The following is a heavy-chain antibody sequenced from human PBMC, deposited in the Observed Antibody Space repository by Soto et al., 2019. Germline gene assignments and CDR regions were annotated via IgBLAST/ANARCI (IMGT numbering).Heavy chain of an antibody. J-gene: IGHJ4*02. Sequence: EVQLVESGGGLIQPGGSLRLSCAVSGFTVSNNYMSWVRQAPGKGLEGVSVIYSGGYTAYGDSVKGRFTISRDNSKNTLFLKINSRRADRTGVFYCAPPGGGGGYWGQGTLVTVSS. D-gene: IGHD3-16*01. CDR2: IYSGGYT. CDR1: GFTVSNNY. CDR3: APPGGGGGY. V-gene: IGHV3-53*01.